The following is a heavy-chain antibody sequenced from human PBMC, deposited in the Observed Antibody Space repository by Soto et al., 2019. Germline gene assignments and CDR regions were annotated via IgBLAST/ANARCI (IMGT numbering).Heavy chain of an antibody. D-gene: IGHD1-7*01. CDR2: ISYDGSNK. CDR1: GFTFSSYA. J-gene: IGHJ4*02. V-gene: IGHV3-30-3*01. Sequence: PGGSLRLSCTASGFTFSSYAMRWVRQAPGKGLEWVAVISYDGSNKYYADSVKGRFTISRDNSKNTLYLQMNSLRAEDTAVYYCARDLLTGTTDLTDYWGQGTLVTVSS. CDR3: ARDLLTGTTDLTDY.